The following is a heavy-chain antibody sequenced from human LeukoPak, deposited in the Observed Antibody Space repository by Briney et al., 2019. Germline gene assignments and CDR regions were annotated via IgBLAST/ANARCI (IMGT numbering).Heavy chain of an antibody. D-gene: IGHD3-22*01. V-gene: IGHV3-30*03. CDR2: ISSDGINK. Sequence: GGSLRLSCAASGFTFSSYDIHWVRQAPGKGLEWVALISSDGINKYFADSVKGRFTISTDNSKNTLYLQMNTLRAEDTAVYYCARSLRDSSGYYFDHWGQGTLVTVSS. CDR3: ARSLRDSSGYYFDH. J-gene: IGHJ4*02. CDR1: GFTFSSYD.